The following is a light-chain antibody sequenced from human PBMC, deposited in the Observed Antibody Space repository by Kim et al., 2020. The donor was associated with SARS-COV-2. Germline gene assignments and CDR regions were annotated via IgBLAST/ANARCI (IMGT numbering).Light chain of an antibody. V-gene: IGKV1-12*01. CDR3: QQAHSFPVN. CDR2: SAS. Sequence: DIQMTQSPSSVSASVGDRVSITCRASQGISSYLAWYQQKPGRAPKLLIYSASSLQRGVPSRFSGSGSGTDFSLTISSLQPEDSATYYCQQAHSFPVNFGGGTKVDIK. J-gene: IGKJ4*01. CDR1: QGISSY.